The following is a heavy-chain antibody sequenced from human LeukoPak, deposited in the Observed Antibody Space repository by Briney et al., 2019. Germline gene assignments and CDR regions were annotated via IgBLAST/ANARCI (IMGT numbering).Heavy chain of an antibody. Sequence: PGVSLRLSCAASGFTFSSYEMNWVRQAPGKGLVWVSYISSSGSTIYYADSVKGRFTISRDNAKNSLYLQMNSLRAEDTAVYYCAELGITMIGGVWGKGTTVTISS. CDR3: AELGITMIGGV. V-gene: IGHV3-48*03. J-gene: IGHJ6*04. CDR2: ISSSGSTI. D-gene: IGHD3-10*02. CDR1: GFTFSSYE.